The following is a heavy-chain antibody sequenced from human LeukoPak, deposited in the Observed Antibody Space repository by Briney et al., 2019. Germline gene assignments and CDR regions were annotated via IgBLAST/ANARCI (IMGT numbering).Heavy chain of an antibody. CDR1: GYTFTSYD. Sequence: APVKVSCKASGYTFTSYDINWVRQATGQGLEWMGWMNPNSGNTGYAQKFQGRVTMTRNTSISTAYMELSSLRSEDTAVYYCARVSTMVRGVIGNYWGQGTLVTVSS. J-gene: IGHJ4*02. CDR2: MNPNSGNT. D-gene: IGHD3-10*01. CDR3: ARVSTMVRGVIGNY. V-gene: IGHV1-8*01.